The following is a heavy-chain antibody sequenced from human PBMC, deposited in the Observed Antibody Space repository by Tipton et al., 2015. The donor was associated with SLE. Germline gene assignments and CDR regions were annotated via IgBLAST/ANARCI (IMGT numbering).Heavy chain of an antibody. D-gene: IGHD1-20*01. Sequence: TLSLTCTVSGGSISSSSYYWGWIRQPPGKGLDWIGSIYYSGSTYYNPSLKSRVTISVETSKNQFSLKLSSVTAADTAVYYCARDPGYNWNDGYYYGMDVWGQGTTVTVSS. CDR2: IYYSGST. V-gene: IGHV4-39*07. J-gene: IGHJ6*02. CDR3: ARDPGYNWNDGYYYGMDV. CDR1: GGSISSSSYY.